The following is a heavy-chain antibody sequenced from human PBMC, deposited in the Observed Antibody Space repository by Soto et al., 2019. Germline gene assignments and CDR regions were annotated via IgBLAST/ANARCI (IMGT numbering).Heavy chain of an antibody. CDR2: IYYSGST. D-gene: IGHD3-3*02. J-gene: IGHJ4*02. CDR3: ARTAWHFFDS. V-gene: IGHV4-31*03. Sequence: SETLSLTCTVSGGSINSGGYYWSWIRQHPGKGLEWIGYIYYSGSTFYNPSLKSRITISSDTSKNQFSLKLNSVTAADTAVYYCARTAWHFFDSWGQGTLVTVSS. CDR1: GGSINSGGYY.